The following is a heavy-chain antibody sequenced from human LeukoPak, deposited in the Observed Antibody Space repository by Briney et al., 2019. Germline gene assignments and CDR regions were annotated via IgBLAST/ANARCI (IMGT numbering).Heavy chain of an antibody. V-gene: IGHV1-69*13. J-gene: IGHJ4*02. CDR2: IIPIFGTA. CDR3: ACGGYYYDSSGYYFDY. CDR1: GGTFSSYA. Sequence: SVKVSCKASGGTFSSYAISWVRQAPGQGLEWMGGIIPIFGTANYAQKFQGRVTITADESTSTAYMELSSLRSEDTAVYYCACGGYYYDSSGYYFDYWGQGTLVTVSS. D-gene: IGHD3-22*01.